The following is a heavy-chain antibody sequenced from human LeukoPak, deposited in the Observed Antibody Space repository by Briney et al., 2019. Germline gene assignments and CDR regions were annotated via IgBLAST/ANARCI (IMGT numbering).Heavy chain of an antibody. CDR3: ARSLFGGEWDY. J-gene: IGHJ4*02. CDR2: IYSGGST. D-gene: IGHD2-15*01. CDR1: GFTLSTNY. V-gene: IGHV3-66*02. Sequence: SGGSLRLSCAASGFTLSTNYMSSVRHAPAKGLEWVSVIYSGGSTYYSDYVKGRFTISRDNSKYMLYLQMNSLRGDDTAVYYCARSLFGGEWDYWGQGTLVTVSS.